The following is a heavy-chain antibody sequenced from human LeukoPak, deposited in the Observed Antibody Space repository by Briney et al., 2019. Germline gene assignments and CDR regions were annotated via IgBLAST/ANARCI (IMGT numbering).Heavy chain of an antibody. CDR1: GFTFSSYG. D-gene: IGHD4-11*01. CDR2: IRYDGSNK. Sequence: PGGSLRLSCAASGFTFSSYGMHWVRQAPGKGLEWVAFIRYDGSNKYYADSVKGRFTISRDNSKNTLYLQMNSLRAEDTAVYYCAKIGGNMTTVTSFDYWGQGTLVTVSS. CDR3: AKIGGNMTTVTSFDY. V-gene: IGHV3-30*02. J-gene: IGHJ4*02.